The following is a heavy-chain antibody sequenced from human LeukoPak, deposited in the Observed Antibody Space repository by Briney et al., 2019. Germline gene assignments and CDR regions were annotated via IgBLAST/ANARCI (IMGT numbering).Heavy chain of an antibody. CDR2: IKPDGSEK. Sequence: GGSLRLSCAASGFTFRNYWMSWVRQTPGKGLEWVATIKPDGSEKDYVHSVKGRFTISRDNAKNSLYLRMDSLRAEDTALYYCAREDMWAFDMWGQGTMVIVSS. V-gene: IGHV3-7*01. J-gene: IGHJ3*02. CDR1: GFTFRNYW. D-gene: IGHD2-15*01. CDR3: AREDMWAFDM.